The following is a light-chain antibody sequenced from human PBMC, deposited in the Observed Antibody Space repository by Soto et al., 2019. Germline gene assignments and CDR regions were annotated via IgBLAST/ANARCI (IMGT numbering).Light chain of an antibody. V-gene: IGLV2-14*01. J-gene: IGLJ7*01. Sequence: QSALTQPASVSGSPGQSITISCTGTSSDVGAYNYVSWYQQHPGKAPKVLIFDVSNRPSGVSNRFSGSKSANTASLTISGLQAEDEADYFCFSYTTSRTAVFGGGTQLTVL. CDR1: SSDVGAYNY. CDR2: DVS. CDR3: FSYTTSRTAV.